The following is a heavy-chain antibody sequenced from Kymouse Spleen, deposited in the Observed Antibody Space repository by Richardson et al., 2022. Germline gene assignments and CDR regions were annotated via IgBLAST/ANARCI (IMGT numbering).Heavy chain of an antibody. CDR2: IGTAGDT. J-gene: IGHJ4*02. CDR1: GFTFSSYD. CDR3: ARAGIAVAGHFDY. V-gene: IGHV3-13*01. D-gene: IGHD6-19*01. Sequence: EVQLVESGGGLVQPGGSLRLSCAASGFTFSSYDMHWVRQATGKGLEWVSAIGTAGDTYYPGSVKGRFTISRENAKNSLYLQMNSLRAGDTAVYYCARAGIAVAGHFDYWGQGTLVTVSS.